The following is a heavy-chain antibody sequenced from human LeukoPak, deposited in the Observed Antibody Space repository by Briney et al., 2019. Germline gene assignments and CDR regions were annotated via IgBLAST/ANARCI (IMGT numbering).Heavy chain of an antibody. V-gene: IGHV3-30*18. J-gene: IGHJ4*02. CDR2: ISYDGSNK. CDR1: GFTFSSYS. CDR3: AKDYFDTSGALDY. Sequence: GGSLRLSCAASGFTFSSYSMNWVRQAPGKGLEWVAVISYDGSNKYYADSVKGRFTISRDNSKNTLFLQMNSLGAEDTAVYYCAKDYFDTSGALDYWGQGTLVTVSS. D-gene: IGHD3-22*01.